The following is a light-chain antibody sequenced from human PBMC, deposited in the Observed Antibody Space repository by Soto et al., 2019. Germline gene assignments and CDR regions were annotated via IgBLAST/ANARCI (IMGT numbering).Light chain of an antibody. Sequence: QSGLTHRASVSGSPGQSITISCTGTSSDVGGHDYVSWYQQHPGKAPKLIIYEVRNRPSGVSNRFSGSKSGNTASLTISGLQAEDEADYYCSSYSSTTLVFGTGTKVTVL. V-gene: IGLV2-14*01. CDR1: SSDVGGHDY. CDR3: SSYSSTTLV. J-gene: IGLJ1*01. CDR2: EVR.